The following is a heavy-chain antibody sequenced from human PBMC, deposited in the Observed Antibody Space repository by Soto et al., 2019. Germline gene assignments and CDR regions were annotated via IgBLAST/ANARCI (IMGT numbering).Heavy chain of an antibody. CDR1: GGSISSSSYY. V-gene: IGHV4-39*01. Sequence: KPSETLSLTCTVSGGSISSSSYYWGWIRQPPGKGLEWIGSIYYSGSTYYNPSLKSRVTISVDTSKNQFSLKLSSVTAADTAVYYCARGSSSWLLDYWGQGTLVTVSS. CDR2: IYYSGST. CDR3: ARGSSSWLLDY. D-gene: IGHD6-13*01. J-gene: IGHJ4*02.